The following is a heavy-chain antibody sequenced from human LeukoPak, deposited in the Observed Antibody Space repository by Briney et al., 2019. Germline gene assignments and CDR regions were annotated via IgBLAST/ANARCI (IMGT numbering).Heavy chain of an antibody. J-gene: IGHJ6*03. V-gene: IGHV3-23*01. D-gene: IGHD3-3*01. Sequence: GGSLRLPCAASGFTFSSYAMSWVRQAPGKGLEWVSAISGSGGSTYYADSVKGRFTISRDNSKNTLYLQMNSLRAEDTAVYYCAKDKSYDFWSGYNPLDYYYYYMDVWGKGTTVTVSS. CDR1: GFTFSSYA. CDR3: AKDKSYDFWSGYNPLDYYYYYMDV. CDR2: ISGSGGST.